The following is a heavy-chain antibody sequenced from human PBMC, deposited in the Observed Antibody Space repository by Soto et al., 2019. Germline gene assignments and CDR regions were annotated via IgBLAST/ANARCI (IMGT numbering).Heavy chain of an antibody. V-gene: IGHV3-30-3*01. J-gene: IGHJ6*02. Sequence: GGSLRLSCAASGFSFSDHAMHWVRRAPGKGLEWVALVAHDGITKYYAGSVKGRFTVSRDNSKNTLYLQMNSLRAEDTAVYYCARDSRDGYNNYYYYGMDVWGQGTTVTVSS. CDR2: VAHDGITK. CDR3: ARDSRDGYNNYYYYGMDV. CDR1: GFSFSDHA. D-gene: IGHD5-12*01.